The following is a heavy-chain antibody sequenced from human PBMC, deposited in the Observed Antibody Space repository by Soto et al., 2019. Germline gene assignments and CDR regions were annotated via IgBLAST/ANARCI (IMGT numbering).Heavy chain of an antibody. Sequence: GGSLRLSCAASGFTFSSYGMHWVRQAPGKGLEWVAVISYDGSNKYYADSVKGRFTISRDNSKNTLYLQMNSLRAEDTAVYYCAKAYYDFWSGYGGPGPFDYWGQGTLVTVSS. CDR3: AKAYYDFWSGYGGPGPFDY. D-gene: IGHD3-3*01. CDR2: ISYDGSNK. V-gene: IGHV3-30*18. CDR1: GFTFSSYG. J-gene: IGHJ4*02.